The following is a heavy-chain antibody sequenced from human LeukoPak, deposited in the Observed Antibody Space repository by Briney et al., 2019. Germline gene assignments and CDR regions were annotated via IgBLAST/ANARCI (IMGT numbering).Heavy chain of an antibody. D-gene: IGHD2-2*01. Sequence: SETLSLTCTVSGDSISNGVKYWSWIRQHPGRGLEWIGYIYHSGRSYYNPSLKSRITMSVDTSKNQFSLNLSSVTAADTAVYYCAKDPLQLLSNWFDPWGQGTLVTVSS. V-gene: IGHV4-31*03. CDR3: AKDPLQLLSNWFDP. CDR2: IYHSGRS. CDR1: GDSISNGVKY. J-gene: IGHJ5*02.